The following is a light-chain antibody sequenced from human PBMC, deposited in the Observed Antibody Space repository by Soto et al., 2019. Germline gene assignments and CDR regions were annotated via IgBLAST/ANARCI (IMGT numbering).Light chain of an antibody. CDR3: HQYGSSPPKYT. V-gene: IGKV3-20*01. J-gene: IGKJ2*01. CDR2: GAS. Sequence: EIVLTQSPGTLSLSPGERATLSCRASQSVSRLYLAWYQKKPGLAPRLLIYGASSRAAGIPDRFSASVSGTDFTLTISRLEPEDFAVYYCHQYGSSPPKYTFGQGTKLEIK. CDR1: QSVSRLY.